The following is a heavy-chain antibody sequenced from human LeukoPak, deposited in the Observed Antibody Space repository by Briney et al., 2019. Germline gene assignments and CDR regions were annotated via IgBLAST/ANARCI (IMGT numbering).Heavy chain of an antibody. CDR3: ARGGSGSYTGYFDY. V-gene: IGHV4-34*01. Sequence: SETLSLTCAVYGGSFSGYYWSWIRQPPGKGLEWIGEINHSGSTNCNPSLKSRVTISVDTSKNQFALKLNSVTAADTAVYYCARGGSGSYTGYFDYWGQGALVTVSS. CDR1: GGSFSGYY. D-gene: IGHD3-10*01. CDR2: INHSGST. J-gene: IGHJ4*02.